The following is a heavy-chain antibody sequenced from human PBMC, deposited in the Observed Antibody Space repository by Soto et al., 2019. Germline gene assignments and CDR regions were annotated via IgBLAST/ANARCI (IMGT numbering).Heavy chain of an antibody. CDR3: AKDRPPDGIWLFDY. Sequence: PGVSLRLSCAASGFTLSTYTMNWVRQPPGKGLEWVSGIFQSGATFYTDSVKGRFTISRDNSKSMVYLQMDSLRADDTALYYCAKDRPPDGIWLFDYWGRGILVTVSS. V-gene: IGHV3-23*01. CDR1: GFTLSTYT. CDR2: IFQSGAT. J-gene: IGHJ4*02. D-gene: IGHD1-20*01.